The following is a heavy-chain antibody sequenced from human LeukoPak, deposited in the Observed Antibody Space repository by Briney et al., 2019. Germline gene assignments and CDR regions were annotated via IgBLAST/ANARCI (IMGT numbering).Heavy chain of an antibody. J-gene: IGHJ4*02. CDR2: IYYSGST. CDR3: ARSTVTCFDY. D-gene: IGHD4-17*01. Sequence: KASETLSLTCTVSGGSISSSSYFWGWIRQPPGKGLEWIGTIYYSGSTYYNPSLKSRVTISVDTSKNQFSLKLSSVTAADTAVYYCARSTVTCFDYWGQGTLVTVSS. V-gene: IGHV4-39*01. CDR1: GGSISSSSYF.